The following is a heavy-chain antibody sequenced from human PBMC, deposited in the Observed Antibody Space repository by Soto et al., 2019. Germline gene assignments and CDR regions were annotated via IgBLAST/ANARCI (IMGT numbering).Heavy chain of an antibody. CDR2: ISYDGSNK. CDR1: GFTFSSYG. D-gene: IGHD5-12*01. CDR3: AKDSRGYSGYDAYYFDY. J-gene: IGHJ4*02. V-gene: IGHV3-30*18. Sequence: GGSLRLSCAASGFTFSSYGMHWVHQAPGKGLEWVAVISYDGSNKYYADSVKGRFTISRDNSKNTLYLQMNSLRAEDTAVYYCAKDSRGYSGYDAYYFDYWGQGTLVTVSS.